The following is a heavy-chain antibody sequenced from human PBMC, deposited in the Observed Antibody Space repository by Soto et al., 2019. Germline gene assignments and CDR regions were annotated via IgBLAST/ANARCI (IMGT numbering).Heavy chain of an antibody. D-gene: IGHD2-15*01. CDR3: ARGGSIVVVVAATHYYYYGMDV. J-gene: IGHJ6*02. Sequence: ASVKVSCTASGYTFTSYGISWVRQAPGQGLEWMGWISAYNGNTNYAQKLQGRVTMTTDTSTSTAYMELRSLRSDDTAVYYCARGGSIVVVVAATHYYYYGMDVWGQGTTVTVSS. CDR2: ISAYNGNT. CDR1: GYTFTSYG. V-gene: IGHV1-18*01.